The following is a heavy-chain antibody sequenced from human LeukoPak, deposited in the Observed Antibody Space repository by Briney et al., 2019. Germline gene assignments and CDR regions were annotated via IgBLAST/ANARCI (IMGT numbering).Heavy chain of an antibody. CDR3: ARDSHYCTGGSCQSSCVDY. J-gene: IGHJ4*02. CDR1: GFTFSNYG. CDR2: IWFDGSNK. Sequence: HPGRSLRLSCAASGFTFSNYGMHWVRQAPGKGLEWVAAIWFDGSNKHYADSVSGRFTISRDNSKNMLYLQMNPLRAEDTAMYYCARDSHYCTGGSCQSSCVDYWGQGTQVTVSS. V-gene: IGHV3-33*01. D-gene: IGHD2-15*01.